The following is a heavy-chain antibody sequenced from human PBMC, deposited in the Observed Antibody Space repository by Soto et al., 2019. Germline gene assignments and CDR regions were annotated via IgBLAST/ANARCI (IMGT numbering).Heavy chain of an antibody. Sequence: GASVKVSCTASGYSFIGYYMHWVRQAPGQGLEWMGWINPKSGVTNYAQKFQGRVTMTRDTSITTAYMELSSLRSDDTAVDYCARGHVNLFDPWGKGTLVTVYS. CDR3: ARGHVNLFDP. CDR2: INPKSGVT. V-gene: IGHV1-2*02. CDR1: GYSFIGYY. J-gene: IGHJ5*02.